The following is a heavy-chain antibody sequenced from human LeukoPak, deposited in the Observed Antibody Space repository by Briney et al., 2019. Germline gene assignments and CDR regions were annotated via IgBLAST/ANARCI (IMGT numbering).Heavy chain of an antibody. Sequence: KTGGSLRLSCAASGFTVSSNYNSWVCHAPGKGMGWVSVIYIYGGTYYAVSVKGRFTISRDNSKNTLYLQMNSLIAEDTDVYYCARGSSSPQSFWGQGTLVAVSS. CDR3: ARGSSSPQSF. D-gene: IGHD6-13*01. J-gene: IGHJ1*01. CDR2: IYIYGGT. V-gene: IGHV3-66*01. CDR1: GFTVSSNY.